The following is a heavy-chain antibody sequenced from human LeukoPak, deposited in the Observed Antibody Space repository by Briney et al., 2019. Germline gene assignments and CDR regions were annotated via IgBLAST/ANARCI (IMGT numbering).Heavy chain of an antibody. D-gene: IGHD2-15*01. CDR1: GYTFTSYA. J-gene: IGHJ4*02. Sequence: GASVKISCKASGYTFTSYAISWVRQTPGQELECMGGIIPIFGTANYAQKFQGRVTITADKSTSTAYMELSSLRSEDTAVYYCARAHLFGTSGSLGYWGQGTLVTVSS. CDR2: IIPIFGTA. CDR3: ARAHLFGTSGSLGY. V-gene: IGHV1-69*06.